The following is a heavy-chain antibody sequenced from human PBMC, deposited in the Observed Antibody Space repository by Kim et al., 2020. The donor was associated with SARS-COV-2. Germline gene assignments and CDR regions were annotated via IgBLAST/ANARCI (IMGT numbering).Heavy chain of an antibody. J-gene: IGHJ4*02. D-gene: IGHD6-19*01. Sequence: ADSVKGRFTISRDTSKNTLYLQMNSLRPEDTAVYYCARDQLYSSGWLIGWGQGTRVTVSS. CDR3: ARDQLYSSGWLIG. V-gene: IGHV3-53*01.